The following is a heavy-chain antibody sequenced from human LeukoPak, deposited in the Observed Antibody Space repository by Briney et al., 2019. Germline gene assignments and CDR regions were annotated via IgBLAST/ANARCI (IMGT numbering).Heavy chain of an antibody. J-gene: IGHJ4*02. D-gene: IGHD3-10*01. CDR3: AKSLLSIRGVAHFYFDY. CDR2: ISGSGGST. Sequence: GGSLRLSCAASGFTFSSYAMSWVRQAPGKGLEWVSAISGSGGSTYYADSVKGRFTISRDNSKNTLYLQTNSLRAEDTAVYYCAKSLLSIRGVAHFYFDYWGQGTLVTVSS. V-gene: IGHV3-23*01. CDR1: GFTFSSYA.